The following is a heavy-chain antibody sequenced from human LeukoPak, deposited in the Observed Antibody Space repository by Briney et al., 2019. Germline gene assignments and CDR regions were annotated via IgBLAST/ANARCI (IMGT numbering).Heavy chain of an antibody. Sequence: PGGSLRLSCAASGFTFSTYDMSWVRQAPGKGLDWVSTISVGGKRTNYADSVRGRFTISRDNSQNTLYLHMNYLTADDTAVYYCARDPGRSFDYWGQGALVTVSS. V-gene: IGHV3-23*01. CDR3: ARDPGRSFDY. CDR1: GFTFSTYD. CDR2: ISVGGKRT. J-gene: IGHJ4*02.